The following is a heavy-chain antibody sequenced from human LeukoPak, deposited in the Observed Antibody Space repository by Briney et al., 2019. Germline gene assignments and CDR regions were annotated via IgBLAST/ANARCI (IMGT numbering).Heavy chain of an antibody. V-gene: IGHV1-69*06. J-gene: IGHJ3*02. CDR1: GGTFSSYA. CDR2: IIPIFGTA. D-gene: IGHD4-17*01. CDR3: ARKDGDSHDAFDI. Sequence: SVKVSCKASGGTFSSYAISWVRQAPGQGLEWMGGIIPIFGTANYAQKFQGRVTITADKSTSTAYMELSSLRSEDTAVYYCARKDGDSHDAFDIWGQGTMVTVSS.